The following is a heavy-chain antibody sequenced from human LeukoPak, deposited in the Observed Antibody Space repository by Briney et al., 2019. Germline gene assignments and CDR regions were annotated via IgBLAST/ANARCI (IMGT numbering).Heavy chain of an antibody. CDR2: IYSSGST. V-gene: IGHV3-53*01. CDR1: GFTVSSNY. Sequence: GGSLRLSCAASGFTVSSNYMNWVRQAPGKGLEWVSVIYSSGSTYYADSVKGRFTTSRDNAKNSLYLQMNSLRAEDTAVYYCASGYYDFWSGYLYYFDYWGQGTLVTVSS. J-gene: IGHJ4*02. CDR3: ASGYYDFWSGYLYYFDY. D-gene: IGHD3-3*01.